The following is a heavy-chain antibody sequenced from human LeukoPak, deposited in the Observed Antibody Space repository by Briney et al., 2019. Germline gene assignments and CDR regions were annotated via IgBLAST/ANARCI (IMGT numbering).Heavy chain of an antibody. J-gene: IGHJ4*02. CDR1: GGSVSSGSYY. CDR2: INHSGST. Sequence: PSETLSLTCTVSGGSVSSGSYYWSWIRQPPGKGLEWIGEINHSGSTNYNPSLKSRVTISVDTSKNQFSLKLSSVTAADTAVYYCARGPALWYDSSGLDYWGQGTLVTVSS. D-gene: IGHD3-22*01. CDR3: ARGPALWYDSSGLDY. V-gene: IGHV4-39*07.